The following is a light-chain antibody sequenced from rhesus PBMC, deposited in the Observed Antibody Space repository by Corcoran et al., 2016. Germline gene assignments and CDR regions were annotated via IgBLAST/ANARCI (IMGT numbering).Light chain of an antibody. CDR3: QQGYSYPLT. CDR2: RAS. J-gene: IGKJ4*01. Sequence: DIQMTQSPSSLSASVGDRVTITCQASQSISNYLNWYQQKPGKSPKLLIYRASSLQSGIPSRFSGSGSGTDFTLPISSLQPEDFATYYCQQGYSYPLTFGGGTKVELK. V-gene: IGKV1S9*01. CDR1: QSISNY.